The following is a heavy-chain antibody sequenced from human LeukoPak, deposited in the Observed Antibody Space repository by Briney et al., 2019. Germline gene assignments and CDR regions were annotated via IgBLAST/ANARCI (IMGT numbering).Heavy chain of an antibody. CDR3: AIMHPYYDGRGYWVQ. CDR1: GLIISSYA. Sequence: GGSLRLSCAASGLIISSYAMSWVRQAAGEGRGWVAGMSISGGSTSYADSVNGLFTISTDNPRNTLYIEPNSLRAEDTALYYCAIMHPYYDGRGYWVQWGQGTLVTVSS. D-gene: IGHD3-22*01. J-gene: IGHJ4*02. V-gene: IGHV3-23*01. CDR2: MSISGGST.